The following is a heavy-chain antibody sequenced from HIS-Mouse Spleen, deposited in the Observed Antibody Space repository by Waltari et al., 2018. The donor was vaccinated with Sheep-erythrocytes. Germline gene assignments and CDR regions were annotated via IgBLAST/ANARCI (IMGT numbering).Heavy chain of an antibody. CDR3: AKDGGGNWFDP. V-gene: IGHV3-30*18. CDR2: ISYDGSNK. CDR1: GFTFSSYG. D-gene: IGHD3-10*01. J-gene: IGHJ5*02. Sequence: PASGFTFSSYGMHWVRQAPGKGLEWVAVISYDGSNKYYADSVKGRFTISRDNSKNTLYLQMNSLRAEDTAVYYCAKDGGGNWFDPWGQGTLVTVSS.